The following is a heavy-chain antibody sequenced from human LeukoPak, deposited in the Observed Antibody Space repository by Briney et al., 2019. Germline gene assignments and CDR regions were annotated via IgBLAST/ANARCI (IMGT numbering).Heavy chain of an antibody. V-gene: IGHV3-23*01. CDR3: ARRTADYYFDY. D-gene: IGHD1-14*01. J-gene: IGHJ4*02. Sequence: TGGSLRLSCAASGFTFRRYAMTWVRQAPGKGLEWVSGINGGGSTTYYADSVKGRFTISRDSSNNTLNLQMNSLRAEETAIYYCARRTADYYFDYWGQGTLVTVSS. CDR1: GFTFRRYA. CDR2: INGGGSTT.